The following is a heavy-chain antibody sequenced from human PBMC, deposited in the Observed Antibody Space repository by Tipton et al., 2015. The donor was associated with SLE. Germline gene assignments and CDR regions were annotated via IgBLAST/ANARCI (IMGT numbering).Heavy chain of an antibody. Sequence: TLSLTCTVYGGSLSGYWWSWIRQSPGKGLEWIGEIYPTGRTDYNPSLMSRVTISVDTSQNQFSLRLTSVTAADTAVYYCAREGDSYHDLLTGNPYYYYYLDVWGKGTTVTVSS. V-gene: IGHV4-34*01. CDR3: AREGDSYHDLLTGNPYYYYYLDV. CDR1: GGSLSGYW. D-gene: IGHD3-9*01. J-gene: IGHJ6*03. CDR2: IYPTGRT.